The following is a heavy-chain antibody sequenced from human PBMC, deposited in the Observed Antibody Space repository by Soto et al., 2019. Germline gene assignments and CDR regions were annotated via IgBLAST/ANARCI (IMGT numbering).Heavy chain of an antibody. CDR1: GYTLTSYG. J-gene: IGHJ4*02. Sequence: GASVKVSCKASGYTLTSYGISWVRQAPGQGLEWMGWISAYNGNTNYAQKLQGRVTMTTDTSTSTAYMELRSLRSDDTAVYYCARDSGYCSGGSCYPLFDYWGQGTLVTVSS. CDR2: ISAYNGNT. D-gene: IGHD2-15*01. V-gene: IGHV1-18*01. CDR3: ARDSGYCSGGSCYPLFDY.